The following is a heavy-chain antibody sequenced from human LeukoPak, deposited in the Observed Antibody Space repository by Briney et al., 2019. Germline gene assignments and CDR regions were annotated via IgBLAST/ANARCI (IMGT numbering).Heavy chain of an antibody. Sequence: GGSLRLPCAPSVFIFSDFYRTWIRQAPGKALECLSYISPSSSSIIYADSVKGRFTISRDNTKNSLYLQMCSLRDEDKAVYYSAREPRLSDWGQGALVTVSS. CDR1: VFIFSDFY. CDR2: ISPSSSSI. CDR3: AREPRLSD. V-gene: IGHV3-11*06. D-gene: IGHD6-25*01. J-gene: IGHJ1*01.